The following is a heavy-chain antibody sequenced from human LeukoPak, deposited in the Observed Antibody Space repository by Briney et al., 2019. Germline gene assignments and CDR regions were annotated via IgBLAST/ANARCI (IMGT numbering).Heavy chain of an antibody. CDR2: ISAYNGNT. CDR1: GYTFTSYG. CDR3: ARVNRYYDILTGYYPLYYFDY. D-gene: IGHD3-9*01. V-gene: IGHV1-18*01. Sequence: ASVKVSCKASGYTFTSYGISWVRQAPGQGLEWMGWISAYNGNTNYAQKLQGRVTMTTDTSTSTAYMELRSLRSDDTAVYYYARVNRYYDILTGYYPLYYFDYWGQGTLVTVSS. J-gene: IGHJ4*02.